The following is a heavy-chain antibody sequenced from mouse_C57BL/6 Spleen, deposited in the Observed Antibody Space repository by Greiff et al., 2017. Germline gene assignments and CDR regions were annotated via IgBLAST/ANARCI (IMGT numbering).Heavy chain of an antibody. CDR2: INPSTGGT. J-gene: IGHJ3*01. CDR3: APTVSWFAY. CDR1: GYSFTGYY. D-gene: IGHD4-1*02. Sequence: VHVKQSGPELVKPGASVKISCKASGYSFTGYYMNWVKQSPEKSLEWIGEINPSTGGTTYNQKFKAKATLTVDKSSSTAYMQLKSLTSEDSAVYYCAPTVSWFAYWGQGTLVTVSA. V-gene: IGHV1-42*01.